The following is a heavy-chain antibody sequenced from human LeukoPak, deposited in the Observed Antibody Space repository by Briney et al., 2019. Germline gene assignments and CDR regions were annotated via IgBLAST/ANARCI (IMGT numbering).Heavy chain of an antibody. Sequence: ASVKVSCKASGYTFTGYYMHWVRQAPGQGLGWMGWINPNSGGTNYAQKFQGRVTMTRDTSISTAYMELSRLRSDDTAVYYCARSKVDSSGYYPICYWGQGTLVTVSS. CDR2: INPNSGGT. D-gene: IGHD3-22*01. CDR1: GYTFTGYY. J-gene: IGHJ4*02. CDR3: ARSKVDSSGYYPICY. V-gene: IGHV1-2*02.